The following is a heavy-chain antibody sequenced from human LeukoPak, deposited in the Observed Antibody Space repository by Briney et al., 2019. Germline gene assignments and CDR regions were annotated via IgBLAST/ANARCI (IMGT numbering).Heavy chain of an antibody. Sequence: SQTLSLTCAVSGGSISSGGYSWSWIRQPPGKGLEWIGYIYHSESTYYNPSLKSRVTISVDRSKNQFSLKLSSVTAADTAVYYCARLVAATGNFDYWGQGTLVTVSS. J-gene: IGHJ4*02. CDR2: IYHSEST. D-gene: IGHD6-13*01. V-gene: IGHV4-30-2*01. CDR1: GGSISSGGYS. CDR3: ARLVAATGNFDY.